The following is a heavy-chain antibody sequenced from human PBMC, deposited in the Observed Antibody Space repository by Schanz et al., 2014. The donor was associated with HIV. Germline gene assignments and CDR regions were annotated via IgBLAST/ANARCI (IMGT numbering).Heavy chain of an antibody. CDR2: MNPNSGNT. J-gene: IGHJ6*02. CDR3: ARKMSISNQWLRALYSNYGMDV. Sequence: QVQLMQSGAEVKKPGASVKVSCKASGYTFTSYDINWVRQATGQGLEWMGWMNPNSGNTGFAQKFQGRVTMTRNTSINTAYMEVSGLKSEDTAVYYCARKMSISNQWLRALYSNYGMDVWGQGTTVTVSS. V-gene: IGHV1-8*01. D-gene: IGHD5-12*01. CDR1: GYTFTSYD.